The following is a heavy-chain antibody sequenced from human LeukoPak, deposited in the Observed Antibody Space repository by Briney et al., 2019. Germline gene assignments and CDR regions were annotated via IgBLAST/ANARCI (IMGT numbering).Heavy chain of an antibody. CDR2: IGTIISTT. CDR1: GFTFGRYE. D-gene: IGHD3-16*01. V-gene: IGHV3-48*03. J-gene: IGHJ4*02. CDR3: ARTVYHLPGELLIPGLDS. Sequence: GGSLRLSCAASGFTFGRYEMNWVRQAPGKGLEWASYIGTIISTTYYADSVKGRFTVSRDDAESSLYLQMSSLRAEDTAVYYRARTVYHLPGELLIPGLDSWGQGTLVTVSS.